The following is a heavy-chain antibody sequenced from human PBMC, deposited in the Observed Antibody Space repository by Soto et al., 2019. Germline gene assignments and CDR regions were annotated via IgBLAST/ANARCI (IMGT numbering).Heavy chain of an antibody. D-gene: IGHD2-15*01. CDR2: ISGSGGST. CDR3: AKYSIYGYYGMDV. CDR1: GFTFSSYA. J-gene: IGHJ6*02. Sequence: GGSLRLSCAASGFTFSSYAMSWVRQAPGKGLEWVSAISGSGGSTYYADSVKGRFTISRDNSNNTLYLQMNSLRAEDTAVYYCAKYSIYGYYGMDVWGQGTTVTVSS. V-gene: IGHV3-23*01.